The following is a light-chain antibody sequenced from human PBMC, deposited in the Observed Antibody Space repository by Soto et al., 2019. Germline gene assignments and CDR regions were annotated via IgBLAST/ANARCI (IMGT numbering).Light chain of an antibody. CDR1: HTISRS. V-gene: IGKV1-39*01. Sequence: QMTQSPSSLSASVGDRVTITCRTSHTISRSLNWYQQKPGKAPCLLIFSASSLQSGVPSRFSGGGSGTAFTFTISDLQPEDSAVYFCQQSYNAPYTFGQGTKLEI. J-gene: IGKJ2*01. CDR3: QQSYNAPYT. CDR2: SAS.